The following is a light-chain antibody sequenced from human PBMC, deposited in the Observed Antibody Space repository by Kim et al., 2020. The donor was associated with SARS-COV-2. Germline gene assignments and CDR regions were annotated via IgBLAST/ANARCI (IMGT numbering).Light chain of an antibody. CDR2: GAS. CDR3: QQYNNWPPLT. Sequence: EIVMTQSPATLSVSPGERATLSCRASQSVSSNLAWYQQQPGHAPRLLIYGASTRATGIPARFSGSGCGTEFTLTISSLQSEDFAVYYCQQYNNWPPLTFGGGTKVDIK. J-gene: IGKJ4*01. V-gene: IGKV3-15*01. CDR1: QSVSSN.